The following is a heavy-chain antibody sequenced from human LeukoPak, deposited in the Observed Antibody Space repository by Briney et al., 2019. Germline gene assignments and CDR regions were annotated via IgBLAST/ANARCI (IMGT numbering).Heavy chain of an antibody. Sequence: ASVKVSCKASGYTVTSYDINWVRQATGQGLECMGWMNPNSGNTGYAQKFQGRVTMTRNTSISTAYMELSSLRSEDTAVYYCARSRFKQQLTGVRYFDYWGQGTLVTVSS. D-gene: IGHD6-13*01. V-gene: IGHV1-8*01. CDR1: GYTVTSYD. CDR3: ARSRFKQQLTGVRYFDY. J-gene: IGHJ4*02. CDR2: MNPNSGNT.